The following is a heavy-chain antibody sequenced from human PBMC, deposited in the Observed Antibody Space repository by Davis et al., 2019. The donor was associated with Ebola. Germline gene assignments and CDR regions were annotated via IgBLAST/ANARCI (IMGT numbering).Heavy chain of an antibody. CDR3: AGDYSNYEAFDM. Sequence: GESLKIPCAASGFTFSSYAMHWVRQAPGKGLEWVAIISYDGSNKYYADSVKGRFTISRDNSKNTLWLQMNSLRPEDTAVYYCAGDYSNYEAFDMWGQGTMVTVS. J-gene: IGHJ3*02. D-gene: IGHD4-11*01. CDR2: ISYDGSNK. V-gene: IGHV3-30-3*01. CDR1: GFTFSSYA.